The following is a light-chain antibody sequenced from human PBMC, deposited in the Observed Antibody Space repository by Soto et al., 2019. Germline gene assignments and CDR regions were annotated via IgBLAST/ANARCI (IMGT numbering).Light chain of an antibody. CDR1: QSITRF. J-gene: IGKJ5*01. CDR2: AAS. Sequence: DIQMTQSPSSLSASVGDRVTITCRASQSITRFLNWYQQKPGKAPKLLIHAASSLQSGVPSRFSGSGSGTDFTLTISSLQPEDFATYYCQQNYSPPPITFGQGTRLEIK. V-gene: IGKV1-39*01. CDR3: QQNYSPPPIT.